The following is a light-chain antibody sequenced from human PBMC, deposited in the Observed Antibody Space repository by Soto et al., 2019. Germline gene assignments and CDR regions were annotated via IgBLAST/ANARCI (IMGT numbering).Light chain of an antibody. CDR2: GAS. Sequence: EIVLTQSPGTLSLSPGERATLSCRASQSFINNYLAWYQQKPGQAPRLLIYGASNWATGITDRFSGSGSGTDFTLTISRLEPEDFAVYYCQQYGSSGTFGQGTKVDIK. J-gene: IGKJ1*01. V-gene: IGKV3-20*01. CDR3: QQYGSSGT. CDR1: QSFINNY.